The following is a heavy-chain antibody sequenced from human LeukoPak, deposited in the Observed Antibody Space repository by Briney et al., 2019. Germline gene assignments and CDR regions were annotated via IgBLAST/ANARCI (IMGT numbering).Heavy chain of an antibody. CDR2: IKQDGSEK. CDR3: ARGLVPAADDY. J-gene: IGHJ4*02. V-gene: IGHV3-7*01. D-gene: IGHD2-2*01. Sequence: GGSLRLSCAASGFTFSSYWMSWVRQAPGKGLEWVANIKQDGSEKYYVDSVKGRFTVSRDNAKNSLYLQMNSLRAEDTAVYYCARGLVPAADDYWGQGTLVTVSS. CDR1: GFTFSSYW.